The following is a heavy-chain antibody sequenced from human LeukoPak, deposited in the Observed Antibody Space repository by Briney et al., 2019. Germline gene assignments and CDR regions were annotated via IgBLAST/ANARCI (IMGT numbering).Heavy chain of an antibody. CDR2: IYYSGST. J-gene: IGHJ6*03. CDR1: GGSISSYY. D-gene: IGHD2-2*01. CDR3: ARQGGYCSSTSCYYDHYYYYMDV. V-gene: IGHV4-59*01. Sequence: SETLSLTCTVSGGSISSYYWSWIRQPPGKGLEWIGYIYYSGSTNYNPSLKSRVTISVDTSKNQFSLKLSSVTAADTAVYYCARQGGYCSSTSCYYDHYYYYMDVWGKGTTVTVSS.